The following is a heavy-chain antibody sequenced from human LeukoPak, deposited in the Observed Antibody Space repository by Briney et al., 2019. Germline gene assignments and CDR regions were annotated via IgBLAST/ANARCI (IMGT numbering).Heavy chain of an antibody. V-gene: IGHV3-23*01. D-gene: IGHD5-12*01. CDR1: GFTFSSYA. CDR3: AKDLHSGYDYFDY. J-gene: IGHJ4*02. CDR2: ISGSGGST. Sequence: GESLRLSCAASGFTFSSYAMSWVRQAPGKGLEWVSAISGSGGSTYYADSVKGRFTISRDNSKNTLYLQMNSLRAVDTAVYYCAKDLHSGYDYFDYWGQGTLVTVSS.